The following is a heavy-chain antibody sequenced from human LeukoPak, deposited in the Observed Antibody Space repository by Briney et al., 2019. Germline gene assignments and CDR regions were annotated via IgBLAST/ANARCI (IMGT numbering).Heavy chain of an antibody. V-gene: IGHV1-2*02. J-gene: IGHJ6*03. CDR2: INPNSGGT. CDR1: GYTFTGYY. Sequence: ASVKVTCKASGYTFTGYYMHCVRQAPGQGLEWMGWINPNSGGTNYAQKLQGRVTMTRDTSISTAYMELSRLRSDDTAVYYCARSEEGYYYYYMDVWGKGTTVTVSS. CDR3: ARSEEGYYYYYMDV.